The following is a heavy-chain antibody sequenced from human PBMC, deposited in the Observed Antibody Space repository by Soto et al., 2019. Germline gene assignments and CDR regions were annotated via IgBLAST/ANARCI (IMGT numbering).Heavy chain of an antibody. Sequence: QVQLVQSGAEVKKPGSSVKVSCKASGGTFSSYAISWVRQAPGQGLEWMGGIIPIFGTANYAQKFQGRVTITADKSTSTAYVELRSLRSEDAAVYYCARVEVPYYGMDVWGQGTTVTVSS. V-gene: IGHV1-69*06. J-gene: IGHJ6*02. D-gene: IGHD2-2*01. CDR3: ARVEVPYYGMDV. CDR2: IIPIFGTA. CDR1: GGTFSSYA.